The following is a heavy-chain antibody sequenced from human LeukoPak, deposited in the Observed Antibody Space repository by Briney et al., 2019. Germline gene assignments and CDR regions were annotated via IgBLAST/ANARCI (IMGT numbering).Heavy chain of an antibody. D-gene: IGHD3-9*01. V-gene: IGHV1-2*02. J-gene: IGHJ4*02. CDR2: INPNSGGT. Sequence: ASVKVSCKASGYTFTDYHIHWVRQAPGQGLEWMGWINPNSGGTNFAPKFHGRVSMTRDTSISTAYMELSSLRSDDTAVYYCARAELRYFDWPPGDYWGQGTLVTVSS. CDR1: GYTFTDYH. CDR3: ARAELRYFDWPPGDY.